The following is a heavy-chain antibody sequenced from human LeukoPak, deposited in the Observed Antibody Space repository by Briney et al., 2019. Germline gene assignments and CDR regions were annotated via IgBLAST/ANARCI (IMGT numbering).Heavy chain of an antibody. V-gene: IGHV4-59*01. D-gene: IGHD4-17*01. CDR1: GGSISTFY. J-gene: IGHJ6*02. Sequence: SETLSLTCTVSGGSISTFYWSWLRQPPGKGLEWIGYIYYSGSTNYNPSLKSRVTIPVDTSKNQFSLRLSSVTAADTAVYYCAREDPQTTVPEGLDVWGQGTTVTVSS. CDR2: IYYSGST. CDR3: AREDPQTTVPEGLDV.